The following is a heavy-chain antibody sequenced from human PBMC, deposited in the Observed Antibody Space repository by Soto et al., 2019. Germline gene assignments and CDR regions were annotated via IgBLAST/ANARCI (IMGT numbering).Heavy chain of an antibody. D-gene: IGHD6-19*01. Sequence: QVQLVQSGAEVKKPGASVKVSCKASGYTFIGYDMHWVRQAPGQGLEWMGWINPNSGGTNYAQNFQGWVTMTRDTAISTAYLELSRLRSDDTAVCYCAFGRAVAPLDYWGQGTLVTVSS. CDR1: GYTFIGYD. V-gene: IGHV1-2*04. CDR3: AFGRAVAPLDY. J-gene: IGHJ4*02. CDR2: INPNSGGT.